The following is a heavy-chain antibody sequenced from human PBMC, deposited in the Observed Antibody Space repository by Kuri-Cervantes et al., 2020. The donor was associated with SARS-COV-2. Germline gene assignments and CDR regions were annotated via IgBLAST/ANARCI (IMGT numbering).Heavy chain of an antibody. J-gene: IGHJ6*03. CDR1: GYSFTNYW. CDR3: ARRAYGGEGDYYYVDV. D-gene: IGHD4-23*01. Sequence: GESLKISCKGSGYSFTNYWIGWVRQMPGKGLEWMGIIYPGDSDTRCSPSFQGQVTISADKSISTAFLQWSSLKDSDTAMYYCARRAYGGEGDYYYVDVWGKGTAVTVSS. CDR2: IYPGDSDT. V-gene: IGHV5-51*01.